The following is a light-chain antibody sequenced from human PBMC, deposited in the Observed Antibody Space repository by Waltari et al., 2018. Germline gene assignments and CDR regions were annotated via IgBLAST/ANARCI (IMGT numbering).Light chain of an antibody. CDR3: QQYGNSPPT. CDR1: QTLSSSY. Sequence: EIVLTQSPGTLSLSPGERVTISCRASQTLSSSYLAWYQQKTGQAPRLLIYGASSRATGIPDKFSGSGSGTDFTLTISRLEAEDFAVYYCQQYGNSPPTFGGGTKVEIK. V-gene: IGKV3-20*01. J-gene: IGKJ4*01. CDR2: GAS.